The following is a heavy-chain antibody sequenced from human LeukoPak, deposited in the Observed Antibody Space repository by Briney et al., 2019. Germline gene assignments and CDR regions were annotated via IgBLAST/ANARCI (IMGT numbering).Heavy chain of an antibody. CDR2: INPDSGGT. Sequence: ASVKVSCKASGYTFTGYYMHWVRQAPGQGLEWMGWINPDSGGTNYAQKFQGRVTVTRDTSISTAYMELSRLRSDDTAVYYCARDLGGVAVAAHFDYWGQGTLVTVSS. D-gene: IGHD6-19*01. J-gene: IGHJ4*02. CDR1: GYTFTGYY. V-gene: IGHV1-2*02. CDR3: ARDLGGVAVAAHFDY.